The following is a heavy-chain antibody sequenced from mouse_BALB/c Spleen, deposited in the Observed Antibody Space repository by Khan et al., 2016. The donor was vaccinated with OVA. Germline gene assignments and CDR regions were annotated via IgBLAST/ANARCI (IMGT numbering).Heavy chain of an antibody. CDR3: TRSGYGAFAY. J-gene: IGHJ3*01. CDR2: INPSNGGT. CDR1: GYTFTSYY. D-gene: IGHD1-1*02. Sequence: QVRLQQSGAELVKPGASVRLSCKASGYTFTSYYLYWVKQRPGHGLEWIGDINPSNGGTNFNENFKTKSTLSVDNSSSTAYMQLSSLTSEDSAVYYGTRSGYGAFAYWGQGTLVTVSA. V-gene: IGHV1S81*02.